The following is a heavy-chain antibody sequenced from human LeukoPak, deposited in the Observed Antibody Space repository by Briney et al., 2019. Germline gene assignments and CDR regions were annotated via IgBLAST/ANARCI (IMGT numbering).Heavy chain of an antibody. D-gene: IGHD3-3*01. Sequence: SETLSLTCAVYGGSFSGYCWSWIRQPPGKGLEWIGEINHSGSTNYNPSLKSRVTISVDTSKNQFSLKLSSVTAADTAVYYCARSHPGLYDFWSHPTFLSYDYWGQGTLVTVSS. CDR3: ARSHPGLYDFWSHPTFLSYDY. J-gene: IGHJ4*02. V-gene: IGHV4-34*01. CDR2: INHSGST. CDR1: GGSFSGYC.